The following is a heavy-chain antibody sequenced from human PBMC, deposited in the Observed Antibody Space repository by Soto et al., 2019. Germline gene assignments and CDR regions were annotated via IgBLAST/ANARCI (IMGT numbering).Heavy chain of an antibody. Sequence: QVQLVESGGGVVQPGRSLRLSCAASGFTVSSYGMHWVRQAPGKGLEWVAVICYDGSNKYYADSVKGRFTISRDNSKNTLYLQMNSLRAEDTAVYYCARDLYYDFWSGYFGPYYYYGMDVWGQGTTVTVSS. CDR1: GFTVSSYG. J-gene: IGHJ6*02. CDR3: ARDLYYDFWSGYFGPYYYYGMDV. CDR2: ICYDGSNK. D-gene: IGHD3-3*01. V-gene: IGHV3-33*01.